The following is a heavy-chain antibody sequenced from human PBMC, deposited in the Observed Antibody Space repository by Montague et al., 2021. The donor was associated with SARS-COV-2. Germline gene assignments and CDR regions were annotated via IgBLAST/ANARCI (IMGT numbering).Heavy chain of an antibody. D-gene: IGHD4-23*01. V-gene: IGHV4-39*01. CDR3: ARRGDYGGPRFDY. Sequence: SETLSLTCTVSGGSVSSRSYYWGWIRQPPEKGLEWIGSIYYSGSTHYNPSLKSRVTISVDTSKNQFSLKLSSVTAADTAVYYCARRGDYGGPRFDYWGQGTLVSVSS. CDR2: IYYSGST. CDR1: GGSVSSRSYY. J-gene: IGHJ4*02.